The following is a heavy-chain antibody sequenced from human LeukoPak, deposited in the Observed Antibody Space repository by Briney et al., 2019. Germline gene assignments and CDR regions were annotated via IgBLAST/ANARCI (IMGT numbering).Heavy chain of an antibody. V-gene: IGHV1-46*01. CDR1: GYTFTSYG. CDR2: INPSGGST. D-gene: IGHD6-19*01. CDR3: ARDFVAGTGGYFDY. J-gene: IGHJ4*02. Sequence: GASVKVSCKASGYTFTSYGISWVRQAPGQGLEWMGIINPSGGSTSYAQKFQGRVTMTRDTSTSTVYMELSSLRSEDTAVYYCARDFVAGTGGYFDYWGQGTLVTVSS.